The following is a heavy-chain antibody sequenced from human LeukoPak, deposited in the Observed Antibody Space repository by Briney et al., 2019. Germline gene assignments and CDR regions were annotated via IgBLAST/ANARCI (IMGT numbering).Heavy chain of an antibody. Sequence: ASVKVSCKVSGYTLTELSMHWVRQAPGKGLEWMGGFDPEDGETIYAQKFQCRVTMTEDTSTDTAYMELSSLRSEDTAVYYCATAPQASYCSSTSCYVFDYWGQGTLVTVSS. V-gene: IGHV1-24*01. CDR3: ATAPQASYCSSTSCYVFDY. CDR2: FDPEDGET. CDR1: GYTLTELS. J-gene: IGHJ4*02. D-gene: IGHD2-2*01.